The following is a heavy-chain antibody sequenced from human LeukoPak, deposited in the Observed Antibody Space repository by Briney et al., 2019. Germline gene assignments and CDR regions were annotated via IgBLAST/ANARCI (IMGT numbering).Heavy chain of an antibody. V-gene: IGHV1-18*04. J-gene: IGHJ4*02. Sequence: GASVKVSCKASGYTFTSYGISWVRQAPGQGLEWMGWISAYNGNTRYAQKLQGRVTMTTDTSTSTAYMELRSLKSDDTAVYYCAREPPGITMVRGVIADFFDYWGQGSLVTVSS. CDR2: ISAYNGNT. CDR3: AREPPGITMVRGVIADFFDY. CDR1: GYTFTSYG. D-gene: IGHD3-10*01.